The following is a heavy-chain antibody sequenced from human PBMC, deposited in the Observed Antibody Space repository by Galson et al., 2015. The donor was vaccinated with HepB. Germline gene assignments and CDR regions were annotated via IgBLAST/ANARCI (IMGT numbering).Heavy chain of an antibody. J-gene: IGHJ3*02. CDR2: INAGNGNT. CDR1: GYSFRSYA. CDR3: ARGAMSPLAFDI. Sequence: SVKVSCKASGYSFRSYAMHWVRQAPGQSLEWMGWINAGNGNTKYSQKFQGRVTITRDTSATTANMELGSLTSEDTAVYYCARGAMSPLAFDIWGQGTTVTVS. V-gene: IGHV1-3*01. D-gene: IGHD5-18*01.